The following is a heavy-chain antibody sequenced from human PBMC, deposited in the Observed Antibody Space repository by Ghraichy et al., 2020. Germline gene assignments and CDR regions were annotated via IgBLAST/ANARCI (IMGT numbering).Heavy chain of an antibody. Sequence: GGSLRLSCAASGFTVSSNYMNWVRQPPGKGLEWVSVIYSDGSIYYTDSVKGRFTISRDNSKNTLYLQMNSLRAEDTAVYFCARSIKIFGVDPYYFDYWGQGTLVSVSS. J-gene: IGHJ4*02. CDR2: IYSDGSI. D-gene: IGHD3-3*01. V-gene: IGHV3-66*01. CDR3: ARSIKIFGVDPYYFDY. CDR1: GFTVSSNY.